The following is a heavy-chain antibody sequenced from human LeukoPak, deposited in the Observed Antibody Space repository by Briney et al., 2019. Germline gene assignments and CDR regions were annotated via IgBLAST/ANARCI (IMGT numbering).Heavy chain of an antibody. Sequence: SETLSLACTVSGGSFGNYYWSWIRQPPGKGLEWIGYIYDSGTTNYNPSLKSRVTISVDTSKNQFSLKLSSVTAADTAVYYCARDFSAAFDIWGQGTMVTVSS. J-gene: IGHJ3*02. CDR2: IYDSGTT. CDR3: ARDFSAAFDI. V-gene: IGHV4-59*01. CDR1: GGSFGNYY.